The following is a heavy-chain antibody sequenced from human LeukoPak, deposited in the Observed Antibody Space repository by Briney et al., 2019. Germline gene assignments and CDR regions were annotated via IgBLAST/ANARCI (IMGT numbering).Heavy chain of an antibody. J-gene: IGHJ3*02. CDR2: IWYDGNNK. D-gene: IGHD6-19*01. CDR3: ARSPGAVAADAFDI. V-gene: IGHV3-33*01. CDR1: GFSFSSHG. Sequence: GGSLRLSCAASGFSFSSHGMHWVRQAPGKGLEWVAFIWYDGNNKYYADSVKGRFTISRDNSKNTLYLQMNSLRAEDTAVYYCARSPGAVAADAFDIWGQGTMVTVSS.